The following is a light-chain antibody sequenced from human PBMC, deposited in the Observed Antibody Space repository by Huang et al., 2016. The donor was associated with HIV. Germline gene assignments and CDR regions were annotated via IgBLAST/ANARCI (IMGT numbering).Light chain of an antibody. CDR2: FVP. V-gene: IGKV2-28*01. J-gene: IGKJ3*01. CDR3: MQSLQSPPLFT. CDR1: QSLLHSNGDNY. Sequence: DIVLTQTPLSLPVTPGEPASISCRSSQSLLHSNGDNYLDWYLQKPGQSPQLLIHFVPHRASVVPYRFRGSGSGTDFTLIISRVEAEYVGVYYCMQSLQSPPLFTFGPGTKVDIK.